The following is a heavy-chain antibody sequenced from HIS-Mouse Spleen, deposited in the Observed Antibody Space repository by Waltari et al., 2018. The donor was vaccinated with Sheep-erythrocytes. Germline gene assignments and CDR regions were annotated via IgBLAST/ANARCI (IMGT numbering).Heavy chain of an antibody. J-gene: IGHJ6*02. CDR1: GYTFTSYD. V-gene: IGHV1-8*01. CDR3: ARVNLYSSGWYAYYYCGMDV. D-gene: IGHD6-13*01. CDR2: KRPNRGNT. Sequence: QVQLVQSGAEVKKPGASVTVSCKASGYTFTSYDINWVRQATGQGHEWMGWKRPNRGNTRYAEKFQRRVTMARDTAISTAYMRLSSLRAWDTAVDYCARVNLYSSGWYAYYYCGMDVWGQGTTVTVSS.